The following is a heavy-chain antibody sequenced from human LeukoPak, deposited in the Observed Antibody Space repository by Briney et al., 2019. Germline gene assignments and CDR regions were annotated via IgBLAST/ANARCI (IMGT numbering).Heavy chain of an antibody. CDR2: INHSGST. V-gene: IGHV4-34*01. CDR3: ARGPGGYCSSTSCLPFHRRFYYYYYMDV. J-gene: IGHJ6*03. Sequence: SETLSLTCAVYGGSFSGYYWSWIRQPPGKGLEWIGEINHSGSTNYNPSLKSRVTISVDTSKNQFSLKLGSVTAADTAVYYCARGPGGYCSSTSCLPFHRRFYYYYYMDVWGKGTTVTVSS. D-gene: IGHD2-2*01. CDR1: GGSFSGYY.